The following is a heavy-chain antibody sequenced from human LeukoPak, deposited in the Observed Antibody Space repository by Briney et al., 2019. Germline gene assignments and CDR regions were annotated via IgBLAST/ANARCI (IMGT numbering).Heavy chain of an antibody. J-gene: IGHJ4*02. CDR3: ARGRGRYLEYYFDY. CDR1: GGSFSGYY. V-gene: IGHV4-34*01. D-gene: IGHD3-9*01. Sequence: SSETLSLTCAVYGGSFSGYYWSWIRQPPGKGLEWIGEINHSGSTNYNPPLKSRVTISVDTSKNQFSLKLSSVTAADTAVYYCARGRGRYLEYYFDYWGQGTLVTVSS. CDR2: INHSGST.